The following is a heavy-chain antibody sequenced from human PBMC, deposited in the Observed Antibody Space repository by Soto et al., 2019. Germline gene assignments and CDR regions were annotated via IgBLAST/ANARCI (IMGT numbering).Heavy chain of an antibody. J-gene: IGHJ6*02. CDR1: GFTFSSYG. Sequence: GGSLRLSCAASGFTFSSYGMHWVRQAPGKGLEWVAVISYDGSNKYYADSVKGRFTISRDNSKNTLYLQMNSLRAEDTAVYYCAKENYKYYYYGMAVWGQGTTVTVSS. V-gene: IGHV3-30*18. D-gene: IGHD1-7*01. CDR2: ISYDGSNK. CDR3: AKENYKYYYYGMAV.